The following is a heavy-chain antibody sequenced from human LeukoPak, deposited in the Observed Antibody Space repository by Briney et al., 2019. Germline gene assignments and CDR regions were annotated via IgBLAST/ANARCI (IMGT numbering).Heavy chain of an antibody. CDR2: ISAYNGNT. D-gene: IGHD5-12*01. CDR1: GYTFTSYG. Sequence: ASVKVSCKASGYTFTSYGVSWVRQAPGQGLEWMGWISAYNGNTNYAQKLQGRVTMTRDTSTSTVYMELSSLRSEDTAVYYCARVGVTIVARAPHYYFDYWGQGTLVTVSS. V-gene: IGHV1-18*01. CDR3: ARVGVTIVARAPHYYFDY. J-gene: IGHJ4*02.